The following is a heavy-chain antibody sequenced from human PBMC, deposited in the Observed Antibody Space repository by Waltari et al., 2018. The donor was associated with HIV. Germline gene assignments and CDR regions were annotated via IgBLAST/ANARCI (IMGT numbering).Heavy chain of an antibody. CDR3: ARPIRGSGVGAFHV. J-gene: IGHJ6*02. CDR2: SFYGGDT. D-gene: IGHD1-26*01. Sequence: QVHPPESGPGPVKPSEALSLTCRVAGAPLINYYWSWVRQSPEKGLEWIGYSFYGGDTNYNPSLKSRATISIDPSASQLSLKINSVTAADSGVYYCARPIRGSGVGAFHVWGQGTTVIVSS. V-gene: IGHV4-59*08. CDR1: GAPLINYY.